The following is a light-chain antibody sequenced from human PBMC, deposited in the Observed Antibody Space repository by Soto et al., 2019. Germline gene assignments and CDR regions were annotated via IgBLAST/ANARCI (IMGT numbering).Light chain of an antibody. Sequence: EVVLTQSPGTLSLSPGERATLSCRASQSVSNNYFAWYQQKPGQAPRLLIFGSSDRATGIPDRFSCSGSGTDFTLTISRLEPEDFAVYYCQQYGSSPPYTFGQGTKLEIK. CDR2: GSS. CDR3: QQYGSSPPYT. J-gene: IGKJ2*01. CDR1: QSVSNNY. V-gene: IGKV3-20*01.